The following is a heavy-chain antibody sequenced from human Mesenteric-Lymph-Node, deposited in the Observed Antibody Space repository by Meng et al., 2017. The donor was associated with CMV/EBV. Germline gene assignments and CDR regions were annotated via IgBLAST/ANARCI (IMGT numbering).Heavy chain of an antibody. J-gene: IGHJ4*02. Sequence: CTVSGDSISTSTYFWGWIRQPPGKGLEYIGDIYYTGSAYYNPSLKSRVSISVDTSKNQFSLKLTSVTAADTAVYYCARRQTSGSFDYWGQGTLVTVSS. CDR3: ARRQTSGSFDY. V-gene: IGHV4-39*01. D-gene: IGHD5-12*01. CDR2: IYYTGSA. CDR1: GDSISTSTYF.